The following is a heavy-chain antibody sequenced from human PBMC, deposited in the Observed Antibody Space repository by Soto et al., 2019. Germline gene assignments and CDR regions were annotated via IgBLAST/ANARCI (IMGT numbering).Heavy chain of an antibody. CDR1: GFTFSSYS. CDR3: ARDYVDTAMVTLDRHY. J-gene: IGHJ4*02. CDR2: ISYDGSNK. V-gene: IGHV3-30-3*01. D-gene: IGHD5-18*01. Sequence: PGGSLRLSCAASGFTFSSYSMHWVRQAPGKGLEWVAVISYDGSNKYYADSVKGRFTISRDNSKNTLYLQMNSLRAEDTAVYYCARDYVDTAMVTLDRHYWGQGTLVTVSS.